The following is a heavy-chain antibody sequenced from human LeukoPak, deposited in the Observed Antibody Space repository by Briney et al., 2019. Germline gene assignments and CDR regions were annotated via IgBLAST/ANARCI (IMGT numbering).Heavy chain of an antibody. CDR3: ARDYDSSGYYTFYYFDY. D-gene: IGHD3-22*01. V-gene: IGHV4-39*07. CDR1: GGSISSSSYY. J-gene: IGHJ4*02. CDR2: IYYSGST. Sequence: PSETLSLTCTVSGGSISSSSYYWGWIRQPPGKGLEWIGSIYYSGSTYYNPSLKSRVTISVDTSKNQFSLKLSSVTAADTAVYYCARDYDSSGYYTFYYFDYWGQGTLVTVSS.